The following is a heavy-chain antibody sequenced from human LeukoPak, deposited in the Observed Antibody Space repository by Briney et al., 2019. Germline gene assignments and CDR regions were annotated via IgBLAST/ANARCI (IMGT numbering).Heavy chain of an antibody. CDR2: IYYSGST. CDR3: ARGYCSSTSCYMLQYAEYFQH. J-gene: IGHJ1*01. V-gene: IGHV4-31*03. CDR1: GGSISSGGYY. D-gene: IGHD2-2*02. Sequence: ASETLSLTCTVSGGSISSGGYYWSWIRQHPGKGLEWIGYIYYSGSTYYNPSLKSRVTISVDTSKNQFSLKLSSVTAADTAVYYCARGYCSSTSCYMLQYAEYFQHWGQGTLVTVSS.